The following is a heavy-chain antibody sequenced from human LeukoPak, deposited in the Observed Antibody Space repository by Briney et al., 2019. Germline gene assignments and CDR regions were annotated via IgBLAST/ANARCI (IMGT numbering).Heavy chain of an antibody. D-gene: IGHD4-17*01. J-gene: IGHJ4*02. CDR2: ISGSGGNT. Sequence: PGGSLRLSCAASGFTFSSYAMSWVRQAPGKGLEWVSAISGSGGNTYYADSVKGRFTISRDSSKNTLYLQMNSLRAEDTAVYYCAKQKYGDYVGYFDCWGQGTLVTVSS. CDR1: GFTFSSYA. V-gene: IGHV3-23*01. CDR3: AKQKYGDYVGYFDC.